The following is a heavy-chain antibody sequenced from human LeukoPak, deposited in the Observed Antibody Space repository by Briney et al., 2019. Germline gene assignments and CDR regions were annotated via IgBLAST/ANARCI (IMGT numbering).Heavy chain of an antibody. J-gene: IGHJ4*02. CDR1: GFTFSSYA. Sequence: GGSLRLSCAASGFTFSSYAMSWVRQAPGKGLQWVSAISGSGGSTYYADSVKGRFTISRDDSKSTLFLQMNSLRAEDTAVYYCAKDPRVGSRVATPCHWGQGTLVTVSS. CDR3: AKDPRVGSRVATPCH. CDR2: ISGSGGST. V-gene: IGHV3-23*01. D-gene: IGHD5-24*01.